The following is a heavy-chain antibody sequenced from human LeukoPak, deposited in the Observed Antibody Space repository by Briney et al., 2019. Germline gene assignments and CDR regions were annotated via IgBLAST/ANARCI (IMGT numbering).Heavy chain of an antibody. D-gene: IGHD4-17*01. J-gene: IGHJ6*02. CDR1: GYTFTGNF. V-gene: IGHV1-2*02. CDR3: AREMKAYGDRDYYYGMDV. CDR2: INPNSGGT. Sequence: ASVKVSCKASGYTFTGNFMHWVRQAPGQGLEWMGWINPNSGGTNYAQKFQGRVTMTRDTSISTAYMELSRLRSDDTAVYYCAREMKAYGDRDYYYGMDVWGQGTTVTVSS.